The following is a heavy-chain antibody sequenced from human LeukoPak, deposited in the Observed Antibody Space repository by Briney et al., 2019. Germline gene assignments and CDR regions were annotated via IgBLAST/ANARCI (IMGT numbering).Heavy chain of an antibody. V-gene: IGHV7-4-1*02. J-gene: IGHJ4*02. CDR3: ARENCSSGWYGFAIY. CDR1: GYTFTNYA. D-gene: IGHD6-19*01. CDR2: INTNTGNP. Sequence: GASVKVSCKASGYTFTNYAMNWVRQAPGQGLEWMGWINTNTGNPTYAQGFTGRFVFSLDTSVSTAYLQISSLKAEDTAVYYCARENCSSGWYGFAIYWGQGTLVTVSS.